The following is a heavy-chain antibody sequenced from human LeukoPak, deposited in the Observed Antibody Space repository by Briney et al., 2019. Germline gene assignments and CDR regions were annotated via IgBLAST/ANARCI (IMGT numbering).Heavy chain of an antibody. CDR3: ARGSNLLDD. D-gene: IGHD1-14*01. V-gene: IGHV4-59*11. J-gene: IGHJ4*01. CDR2: KYYSGST. Sequence: PSETLSLTCTVYGCSIRNHYWSWTRQPPGKGLEWIGYKYYSGSTNYNPSLKSRVTMSVDTSKNQFSLKRSSVTAADTAVYFCARGSNLLDDWGNGTLATVSS. CDR1: GCSIRNHY.